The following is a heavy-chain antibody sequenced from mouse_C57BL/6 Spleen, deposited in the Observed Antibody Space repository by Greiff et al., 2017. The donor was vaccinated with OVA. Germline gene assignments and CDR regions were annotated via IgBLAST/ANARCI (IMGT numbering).Heavy chain of an antibody. D-gene: IGHD1-2*01. Sequence: VKLVESGPELVKPGASVKISCKASGYAFSSSWMNWVKQRPGKGLEWIGRIYPGDGDTNYNGKFKGKATLTADKSSSTAYMQLSSLTSEDSAVYFCSRATTAADYWGQGTTLTVSS. CDR3: SRATTAADY. J-gene: IGHJ2*01. V-gene: IGHV1-82*01. CDR1: GYAFSSSW. CDR2: IYPGDGDT.